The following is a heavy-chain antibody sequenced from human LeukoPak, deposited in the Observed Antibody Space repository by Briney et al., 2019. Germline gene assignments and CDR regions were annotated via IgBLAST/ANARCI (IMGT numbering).Heavy chain of an antibody. CDR2: IKQDGSEN. V-gene: IGHV3-7*01. D-gene: IGHD6-19*01. CDR1: GFTFRNYW. CDR3: ARVQGSSGPGIFEY. J-gene: IGHJ4*02. Sequence: PGGSLRLSCAASGFTFRNYWMNWVRQAPGKGLEWVANIKQDGSENFYVDSVKGRFTISRDNAKKSLYLQMNSLRVEDTAVYYCARVQGSSGPGIFEYWGQGTLVTVSS.